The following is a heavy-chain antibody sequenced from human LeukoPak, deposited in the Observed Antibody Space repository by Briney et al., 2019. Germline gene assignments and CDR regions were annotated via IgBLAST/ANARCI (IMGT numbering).Heavy chain of an antibody. CDR3: ARRAYNWGAFDI. V-gene: IGHV1-18*01. CDR2: ISTYNGNT. CDR1: GYTFTSYG. D-gene: IGHD5-24*01. Sequence: ASVKVSCKASGYTFTSYGISWVRQAPGQGLEWMGWISTYNGNTNYAQKLQGRVTMTTDTSTNTAYMELRSLRSDDTAVYYCARRAYNWGAFDIWGQGTMVTVSS. J-gene: IGHJ3*02.